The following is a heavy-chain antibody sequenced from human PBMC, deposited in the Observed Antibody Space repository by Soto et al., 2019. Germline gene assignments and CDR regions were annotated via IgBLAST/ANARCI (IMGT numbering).Heavy chain of an antibody. J-gene: IGHJ5*02. V-gene: IGHV1-2*04. CDR3: ERGDFSSSWSAGTPKNWFDP. Sequence: ASVKVSCKASGYTFTGYYMHWVRQAPGQGLEWMGWINPNSGGTNYAQKFQGWVTMTRDTSISTAYMELSRLRSDDTAVYYCERGDFSSSWSAGTPKNWFDPWGQETLVTVSS. D-gene: IGHD6-13*01. CDR2: INPNSGGT. CDR1: GYTFTGYY.